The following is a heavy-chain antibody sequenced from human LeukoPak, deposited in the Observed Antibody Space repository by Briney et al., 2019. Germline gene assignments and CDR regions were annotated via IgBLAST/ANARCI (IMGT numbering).Heavy chain of an antibody. D-gene: IGHD4-11*01. CDR1: GFTLSDAY. V-gene: IGHV3-15*01. J-gene: IGHJ4*02. CDR2: IKSKADGGTT. Sequence: GGSLRLSCAASGFTLSDAYMSWVRQTPGKGLEWVGRIKSKADGGTTNYAAPVKGRFIISGDDSNSTLYLQLISLKTEDTAVYYCLAQYYFDFWGQGTLVTVSS. CDR3: LAQYYFDF.